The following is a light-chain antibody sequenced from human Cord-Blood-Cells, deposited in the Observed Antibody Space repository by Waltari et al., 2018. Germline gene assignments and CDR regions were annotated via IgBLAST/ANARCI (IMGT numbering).Light chain of an antibody. J-gene: IGKJ1*01. CDR1: QSVSSY. Sequence: EIVLTQSPATLSLSPGERATLSCRASQSVSSYLAWSQQKPGQAPRLLIYDASNRATGIPARFSGSGSGTDFTLTIGSLEPEDFAVYYCQQRSNWPPTFGQGTKVEIK. V-gene: IGKV3-11*01. CDR2: DAS. CDR3: QQRSNWPPT.